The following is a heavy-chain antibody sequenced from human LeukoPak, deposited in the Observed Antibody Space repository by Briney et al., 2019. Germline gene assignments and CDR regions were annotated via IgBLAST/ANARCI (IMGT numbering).Heavy chain of an antibody. J-gene: IGHJ6*02. D-gene: IGHD3-22*01. CDR2: ISAYNGNT. V-gene: IGHV1-18*01. Sequence: AASVKVSCKASGYSFTSYGISWVRQAPGQGLEWMGWISAYNGNTNYAQKLQGRVTMTTDTSTSTAYMELRSLRSDDTAVYYCARDVIVVTSDYHYYGMDVWGQGTTVTVSS. CDR3: ARDVIVVTSDYHYYGMDV. CDR1: GYSFTSYG.